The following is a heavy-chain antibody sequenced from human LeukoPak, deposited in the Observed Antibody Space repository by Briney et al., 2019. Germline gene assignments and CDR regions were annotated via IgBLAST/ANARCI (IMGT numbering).Heavy chain of an antibody. CDR3: ARVEYSGWNLEY. CDR2: INQGGSVQ. V-gene: IGHV3-7*01. Sequence: PGGSLRLSCAASGFTFRSYWMSWVRQAPGKGLEWVANINQGGSVQYYMDSVKGRFTISRDDAKNSLYVQMNSLRDEDTAVYYWARVEYSGWNLEYWGQGTLVTVSS. J-gene: IGHJ4*02. CDR1: GFTFRSYW. D-gene: IGHD5-12*01.